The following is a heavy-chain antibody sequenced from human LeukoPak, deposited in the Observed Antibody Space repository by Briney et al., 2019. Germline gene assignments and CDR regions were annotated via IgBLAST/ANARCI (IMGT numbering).Heavy chain of an antibody. CDR3: ARERRYYGSPFDP. CDR2: IYYSGST. J-gene: IGHJ5*02. CDR1: GGSISSGSYY. D-gene: IGHD3-10*01. Sequence: PSETLSLTCTVSGGSISSGSYYWGWIRQPPGKGLEWIGSIYYSGSTYYNPSLKSRVTISVDTSKNQFSLKLSSVTAADTAVYYCARERRYYGSPFDPWGQGTLVTVSS. V-gene: IGHV4-39*07.